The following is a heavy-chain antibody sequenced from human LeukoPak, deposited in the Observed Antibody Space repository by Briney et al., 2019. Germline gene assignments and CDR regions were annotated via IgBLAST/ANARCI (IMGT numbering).Heavy chain of an antibody. Sequence: GGCLRLSCAASGFTFSSYSMNWVRQAAGKGGEWVANIYQDGSHKYYLVSVKRRFTISRDNPHNSLYLQMNSLRAEDTAVYYCARATSTNGVSPNYWGQGTLVTVSS. V-gene: IGHV3-7*01. CDR2: IYQDGSHK. CDR1: GFTFSSYS. J-gene: IGHJ4*02. D-gene: IGHD2-8*01. CDR3: ARATSTNGVSPNY.